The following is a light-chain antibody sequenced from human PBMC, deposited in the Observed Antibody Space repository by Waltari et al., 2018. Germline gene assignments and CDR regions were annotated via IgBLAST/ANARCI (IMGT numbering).Light chain of an antibody. CDR1: RIRRYY. Sequence: SSELTQDHAVSVALGQTVRFIFQGDRIRRYYGSWYQQKPGQAPVLVLYGKNNRPSGIPNRFSGSSSGDTASLTITGAQAEDEAAYYCNSRDSSGLVVFGGGTKLTVL. V-gene: IGLV3-19*01. CDR3: NSRDSSGLVV. CDR2: GKN. J-gene: IGLJ2*01.